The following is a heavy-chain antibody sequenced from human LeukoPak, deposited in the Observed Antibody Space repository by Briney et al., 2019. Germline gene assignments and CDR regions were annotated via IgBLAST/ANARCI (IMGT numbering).Heavy chain of an antibody. CDR2: IPYSGST. V-gene: IGHV4-59*02. J-gene: IGHJ4*02. D-gene: IGHD4-17*01. CDR3: ARARGDYGWIDY. CDR1: GCSVSSNY. Sequence: PSETLSLTYTVSGCSVSSNYWSWLRQPPGRGLEWIGYIPYSGSTNYHPSLKSRVNISADTSKNQVSLKLSSVTAADTAIYYCARARGDYGWIDYWGQGTLVTVSS.